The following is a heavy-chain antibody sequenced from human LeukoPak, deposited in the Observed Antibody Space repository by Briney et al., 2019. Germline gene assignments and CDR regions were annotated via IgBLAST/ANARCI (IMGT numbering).Heavy chain of an antibody. J-gene: IGHJ4*02. CDR2: IYPGDSDT. CDR3: ARRYYYDSSGYFPHFAS. D-gene: IGHD3-22*01. Sequence: GESLKISCKGSGYSFTSYWIGWVRQMPGKGLEWMGIIYPGDSDTRYSPSFQGQVTISADKSISTAYLQWSSLKDSDTEMYYCARRYYYDSSGYFPHFASWGQGTLVTVSS. CDR1: GYSFTSYW. V-gene: IGHV5-51*01.